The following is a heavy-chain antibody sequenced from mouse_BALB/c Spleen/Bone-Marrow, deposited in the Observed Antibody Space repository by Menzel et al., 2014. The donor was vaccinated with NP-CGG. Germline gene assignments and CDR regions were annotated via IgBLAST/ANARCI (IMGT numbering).Heavy chain of an antibody. V-gene: IGHV1S135*01. D-gene: IGHD3-3*01. CDR3: ARSRDVGYFDY. Sequence: VQLQQSGPELVKPGASVKVSCKASGYAFTSYKMFWVKQSPRKSLEWIGYIDPYNGGTSYNQKFKGKATLTVDKSSSTAYMHLNSLTSEDSAVYYCARSRDVGYFDYWGQGTTLTVSS. CDR1: GYAFTSYK. J-gene: IGHJ2*01. CDR2: IDPYNGGT.